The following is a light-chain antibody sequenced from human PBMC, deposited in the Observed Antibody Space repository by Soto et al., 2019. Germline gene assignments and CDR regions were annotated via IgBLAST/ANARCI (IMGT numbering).Light chain of an antibody. J-gene: IGKJ1*01. CDR3: QQYNNWPPWT. CDR2: GAS. V-gene: IGKV3-15*01. CDR1: QNIRNN. Sequence: EVVMTQSPASLSVSPGERVTLSCRASQNIRNNLAWYQQKPGQSPRLLISGASTSEAGVPGRFSGSGSGTEFTLIISSLQSEDVAIYYCQQYNNWPPWTFGQGTKV.